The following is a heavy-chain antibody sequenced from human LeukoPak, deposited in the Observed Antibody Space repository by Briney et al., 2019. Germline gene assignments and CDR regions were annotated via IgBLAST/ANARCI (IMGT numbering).Heavy chain of an antibody. CDR3: AGRSRYSSGWYREGWFDP. D-gene: IGHD6-19*01. V-gene: IGHV1-18*01. CDR1: GYTFTSYG. J-gene: IGHJ5*02. Sequence: GASVKVSCKASGYTFTSYGISWVRQTPGQGLEWMGWISAYNGNTNYGQKIQGRVTMTTDTSTSTAYMELRSLRSDDTAVYYCAGRSRYSSGWYREGWFDPWGQGTLVTVSS. CDR2: ISAYNGNT.